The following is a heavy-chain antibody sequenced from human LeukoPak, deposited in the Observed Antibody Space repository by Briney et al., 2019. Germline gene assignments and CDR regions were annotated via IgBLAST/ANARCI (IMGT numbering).Heavy chain of an antibody. CDR2: TNPDGDKK. J-gene: IGHJ4*02. D-gene: IGHD2-15*01. Sequence: GGSLRLSCAASGFTFSSSYMTWVRQTPGKGLEWVANTNPDGDKKYYVDSVKGRFTISRDNAKNSLYLQMNSLRVDDTAVYYCSRGGSWWLGNWGEGTLVTVSS. CDR1: GFTFSSSY. CDR3: SRGGSWWLGN. V-gene: IGHV3-7*01.